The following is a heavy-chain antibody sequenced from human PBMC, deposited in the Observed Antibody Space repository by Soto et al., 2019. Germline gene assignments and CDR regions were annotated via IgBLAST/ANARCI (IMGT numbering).Heavy chain of an antibody. Sequence: GGSLRLSCAASGFTFSSYAMNWVRQAPGKGLEWVSTISGSGVSTYYADSVKGRFTISRDNSKSTLYLQMNSLRAEDTALYYCAKGRSYYYYYGVDVWGQGTTVTVSS. J-gene: IGHJ6*02. V-gene: IGHV3-23*01. CDR2: ISGSGVST. CDR3: AKGRSYYYYYGVDV. CDR1: GFTFSSYA.